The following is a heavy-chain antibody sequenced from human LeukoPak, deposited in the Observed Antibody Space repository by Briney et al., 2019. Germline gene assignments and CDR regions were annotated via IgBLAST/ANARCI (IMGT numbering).Heavy chain of an antibody. D-gene: IGHD5-12*01. J-gene: IGHJ4*02. CDR3: AKEASGHISDYIDY. Sequence: GGSLRLSCAASSFTFSGYAMSWVRQAPGKGLEWVSAITGSGSNTYYADSVKGRFTISRDNSKNTLYLQMNSLRADDTAVYYCAKEASGHISDYIDYWGQGTLVTVSS. V-gene: IGHV3-23*01. CDR2: ITGSGSNT. CDR1: SFTFSGYA.